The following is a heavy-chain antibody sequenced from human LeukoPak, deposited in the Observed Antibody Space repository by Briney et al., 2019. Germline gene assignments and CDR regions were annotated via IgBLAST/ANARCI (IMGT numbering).Heavy chain of an antibody. CDR2: IYYSGST. J-gene: IGHJ4*02. Sequence: SQTLSLTCTVSGGSISSGGYYWSWIRQHPGKGLEWIGYIYYSGSTYYNPSLKSRVTISVDTSKNQFSLKLSSVTAADTAVYYCAKVNGWIQLSYFDYWGQGTLVTVSS. CDR1: GGSISSGGYY. V-gene: IGHV4-31*03. D-gene: IGHD5-18*01. CDR3: AKVNGWIQLSYFDY.